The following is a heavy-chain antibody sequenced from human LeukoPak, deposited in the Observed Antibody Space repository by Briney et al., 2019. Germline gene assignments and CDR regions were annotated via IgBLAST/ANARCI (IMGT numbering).Heavy chain of an antibody. CDR3: ASRSSTVAKFPFHY. Sequence: ASVKVSCKASGYTFTGYYIHWVRQAPGQGLEWMGWINPNSGGTNYAQKFQGRVTMTRDTSISTAYMELTGLTSDDTAVYYCASRSSTVAKFPFHYWGQGTLVTVSS. CDR1: GYTFTGYY. D-gene: IGHD4-17*01. CDR2: INPNSGGT. J-gene: IGHJ4*02. V-gene: IGHV1-2*02.